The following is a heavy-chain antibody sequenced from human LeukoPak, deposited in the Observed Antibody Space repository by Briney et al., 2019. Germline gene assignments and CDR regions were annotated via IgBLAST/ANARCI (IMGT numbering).Heavy chain of an antibody. V-gene: IGHV3-73*01. CDR1: GFTFSGSA. J-gene: IGHJ4*02. CDR3: TRLTYYDILTGYYNGDY. Sequence: GGSLRLSCAASGFTFSGSAMHWVRQASGKGLEWVGRIRSKANSYATAYAASVKGMFTISRDDSKNTAYLQMNSLKTEDTAVYYCTRLTYYDILTGYYNGDYWGQGTLVTVSS. CDR2: IRSKANSYAT. D-gene: IGHD3-9*01.